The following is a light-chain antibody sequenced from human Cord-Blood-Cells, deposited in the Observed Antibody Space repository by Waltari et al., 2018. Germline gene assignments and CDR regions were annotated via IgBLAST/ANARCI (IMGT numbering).Light chain of an antibody. Sequence: QSALTQPASVSGSPGQSITISCTGTSSDVGGYNYVSWYQQHPGKAPKLRIDDVSNRPSGVSNRVSGSKSGNTASLTISELQAEDEADYYCSSYTSSSTYVFGTGTKVTVL. V-gene: IGLV2-14*03. CDR1: SSDVGGYNY. CDR3: SSYTSSSTYV. J-gene: IGLJ1*01. CDR2: DVS.